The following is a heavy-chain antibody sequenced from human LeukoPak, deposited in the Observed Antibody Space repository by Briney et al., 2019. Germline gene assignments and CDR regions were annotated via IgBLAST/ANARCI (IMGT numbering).Heavy chain of an antibody. J-gene: IGHJ3*02. Sequence: ASVKASCKVSGYTLTELSMHWVRQAPGKGLEWMGGFDPEDGETIYAQKFQGRVTMTEDTSTDTAYMELSSLRSEDTAVYYCATDYYCSSTSCSDAFDIWGQGTMVTVSS. CDR1: GYTLTELS. V-gene: IGHV1-24*01. D-gene: IGHD2-2*01. CDR3: ATDYYCSSTSCSDAFDI. CDR2: FDPEDGET.